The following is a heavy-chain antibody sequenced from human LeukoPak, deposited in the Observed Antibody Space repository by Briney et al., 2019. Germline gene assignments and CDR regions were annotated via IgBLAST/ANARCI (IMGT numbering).Heavy chain of an antibody. CDR3: ARGFEYSSSSRLDY. CDR2: IIPIFGTA. D-gene: IGHD6-6*01. J-gene: IGHJ4*02. CDR1: GGTFSSYA. V-gene: IGHV1-69*06. Sequence: SVKVSCKASGGTFSSYAISWVRQAPGQGLEWMGGIIPIFGTANYAQKFQGRVTITADKSTSTAYMELSSLRSEDTAVYYCARGFEYSSSSRLDYWGQGTLVTVSS.